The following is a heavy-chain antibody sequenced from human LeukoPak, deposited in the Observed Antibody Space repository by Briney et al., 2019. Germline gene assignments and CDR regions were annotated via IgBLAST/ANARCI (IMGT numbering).Heavy chain of an antibody. V-gene: IGHV3-30*02. CDR2: IRYDGSSA. Sequence: GGSLRLSCAASGFTFSTSGMHWVRQAPGKGLERVAFIRYDGSSAFYADSVKGRFTISRDNSKNTVFLQMNSLRGEDAALYYCASDGRRSGSYSNYFDYWGQGTLVTVSS. CDR3: ASDGRRSGSYSNYFDY. J-gene: IGHJ4*02. CDR1: GFTFSTSG. D-gene: IGHD3-10*01.